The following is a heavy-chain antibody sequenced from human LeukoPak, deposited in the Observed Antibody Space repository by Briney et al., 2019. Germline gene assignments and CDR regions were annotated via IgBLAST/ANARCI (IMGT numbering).Heavy chain of an antibody. CDR1: GFTFSSYA. J-gene: IGHJ4*02. CDR3: AKDPMDFWSGYFGY. CDR2: ISGSGGST. V-gene: IGHV3-23*01. D-gene: IGHD3-3*01. Sequence: PGGSLRLSCAASGFTFSSYAMSWDRQAPGKGLEWVSAISGSGGSTYYADSVKGRFTISRDNSKNTLYLQMNSLRAEDTAVYYCAKDPMDFWSGYFGYWGQGTLVTVSS.